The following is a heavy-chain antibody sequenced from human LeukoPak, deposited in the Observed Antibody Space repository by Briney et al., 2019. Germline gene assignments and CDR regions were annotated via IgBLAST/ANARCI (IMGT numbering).Heavy chain of an antibody. V-gene: IGHV4-39*01. CDR3: ARRTMIFGVAAYMDV. CDR1: GGSISSSHYY. J-gene: IGHJ6*03. Sequence: SETLSLTCSVSGGSISSSHYYWGWIRPPPGEGLWWVGSICYSGSTDYNTSLRSRLTISVDMSKNQSSLKMSSVTAAATAIYYCARRTMIFGVAAYMDVWGKGTTVTVSS. CDR2: ICYSGST. D-gene: IGHD3-3*01.